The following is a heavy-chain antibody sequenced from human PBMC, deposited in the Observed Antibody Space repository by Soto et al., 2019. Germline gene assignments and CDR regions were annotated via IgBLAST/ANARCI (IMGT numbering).Heavy chain of an antibody. V-gene: IGHV4-34*01. J-gene: IGHJ6*02. CDR2: INHSGST. CDR1: GGSFSGYY. Sequence: PSETLSLTCAVYGGSFSGYYWSWIRQPPGKGLEWIGEINHSGSTNYNPSLKSRVTISVDTSKNQVSLKLSSVTAADTAVYYCARAARLYYGMDVWGQGTTVTVSS. CDR3: ARAARLYYGMDV.